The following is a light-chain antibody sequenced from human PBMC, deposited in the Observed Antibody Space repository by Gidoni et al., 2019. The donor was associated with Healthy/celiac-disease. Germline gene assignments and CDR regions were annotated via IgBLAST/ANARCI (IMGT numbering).Light chain of an antibody. CDR1: QSVSSSY. Sequence: EIVLTQSPGTLSLSPGERATLSCRASQSVSSSYVAWYQQKPGQAPRLLIYGASSRATGIPYRFSGSGSGTDFTLTISRLEPEDFAVYYCQQYGSSLCSFGQGTKLEIK. CDR3: QQYGSSLCS. J-gene: IGKJ2*04. V-gene: IGKV3-20*01. CDR2: GAS.